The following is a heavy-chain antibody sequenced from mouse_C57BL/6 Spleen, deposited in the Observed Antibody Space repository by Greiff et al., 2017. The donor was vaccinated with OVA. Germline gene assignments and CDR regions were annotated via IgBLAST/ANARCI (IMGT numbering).Heavy chain of an antibody. V-gene: IGHV1-20*01. D-gene: IGHD1-1*01. CDR3: AREGSIYYYGSSYVGNWYFDV. Sequence: VQLKESGPELVKPGDSVKISCKASGYSFTGYFMNWVMQSHGKSLEWIGRINPYNGDTFYNQKFKGKATLTVDKSSSTAHMELRSLTSEDSAVYYCAREGSIYYYGSSYVGNWYFDVWGTGTTVTVSS. J-gene: IGHJ1*03. CDR2: INPYNGDT. CDR1: GYSFTGYF.